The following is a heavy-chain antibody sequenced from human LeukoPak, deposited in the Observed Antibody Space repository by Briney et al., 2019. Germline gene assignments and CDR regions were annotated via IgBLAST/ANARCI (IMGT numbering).Heavy chain of an antibody. J-gene: IGHJ4*02. CDR1: GYSFTSYW. CDR2: IYPGDSDT. CDR3: ARYILLSSSWYYFDC. Sequence: GESLKISCKGSGYSFTSYWIGWVRQMPGKGLEWMGIIYPGDSDTRYSPSFQGQVTISADKSISTAYLQWSSLKASDTAMYYCARYILLSSSWYYFDCWGQGTLVTVSS. D-gene: IGHD6-13*01. V-gene: IGHV5-51*01.